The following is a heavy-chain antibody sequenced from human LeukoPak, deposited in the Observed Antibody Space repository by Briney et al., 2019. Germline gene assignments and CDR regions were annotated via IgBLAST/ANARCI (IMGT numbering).Heavy chain of an antibody. Sequence: SQTLSLTCAISGDSVSSNSAAWNWIRQSPSRGLEWLGRTYYRSKWYNDYAVSVKSRITINPDTSKNQFSLQLNSVTPEDTAVYYCARFAEALDRDWYYDSSGPHSAFDIWGQGTMVTVSS. CDR3: ARFAEALDRDWYYDSSGPHSAFDI. V-gene: IGHV6-1*01. D-gene: IGHD3-22*01. CDR2: TYYRSKWYN. J-gene: IGHJ3*02. CDR1: GDSVSSNSAA.